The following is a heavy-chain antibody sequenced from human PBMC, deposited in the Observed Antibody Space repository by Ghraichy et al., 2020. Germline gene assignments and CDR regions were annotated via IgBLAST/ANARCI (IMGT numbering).Heavy chain of an antibody. Sequence: ASVKVSCKASGYTLNNYAMHWVRQAPGQSLEWMGWINGGNGHTKYSQKFQGRVAITRDTYASTAYLELSSLKSDDTVVYYCARDTIFGVTTRFDYWGQGTLVTVSS. CDR2: INGGNGHT. CDR3: ARDTIFGVTTRFDY. D-gene: IGHD3-3*01. J-gene: IGHJ4*02. V-gene: IGHV1-3*01. CDR1: GYTLNNYA.